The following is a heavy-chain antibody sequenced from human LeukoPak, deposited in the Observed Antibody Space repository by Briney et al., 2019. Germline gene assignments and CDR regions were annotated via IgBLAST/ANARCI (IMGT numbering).Heavy chain of an antibody. Sequence: PGGSLRLFCATSAFSFSSYEMNWVRQGPRPELEWDSYISPTGYTIYYADSVKGRFTISRDSAKNSLYLQMSSLRAEDTAVYYCARVGYHGSWSFDYWGQGTLVTVSS. D-gene: IGHD3-10*01. CDR2: ISPTGYTI. J-gene: IGHJ4*02. CDR1: AFSFSSYE. CDR3: ARVGYHGSWSFDY. V-gene: IGHV3-48*03.